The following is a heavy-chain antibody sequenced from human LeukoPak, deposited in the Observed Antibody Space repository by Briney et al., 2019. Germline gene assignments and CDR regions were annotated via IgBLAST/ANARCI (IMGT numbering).Heavy chain of an antibody. J-gene: IGHJ4*02. CDR2: ISYDGSNK. V-gene: IGHV3-30*18. D-gene: IGHD3-10*01. CDR1: GFTFSSCG. Sequence: GRSLRLSCAASGFTFSSCGMHWVRQAPGKGLEWVAVISYDGSNKYYADSVKGRFTISRDNSKNTLYLQMNSLRAEDTAVYYCAKDGGFDYWGRGTLVTVSS. CDR3: AKDGGFDY.